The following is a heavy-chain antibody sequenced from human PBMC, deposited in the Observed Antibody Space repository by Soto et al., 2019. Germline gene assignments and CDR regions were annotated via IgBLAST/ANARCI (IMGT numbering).Heavy chain of an antibody. CDR1: GGSISSYY. CDR2: SYDSGST. Sequence: SEPLSVTCSVAGGSISSYYWSWIRQPPGKGLEWIAYSYDSGSTSYSPSLQSRVTMSVDTSKNQFSLKLSSVTAADTAVYYCAGGGNTALAYYFYGMDIWGQGTTVTVSS. V-gene: IGHV4-59*01. D-gene: IGHD5-18*01. CDR3: AGGGNTALAYYFYGMDI. J-gene: IGHJ6*02.